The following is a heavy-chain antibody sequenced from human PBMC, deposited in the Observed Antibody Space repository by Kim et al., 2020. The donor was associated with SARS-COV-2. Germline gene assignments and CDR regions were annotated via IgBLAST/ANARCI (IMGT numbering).Heavy chain of an antibody. V-gene: IGHV1-69*13. J-gene: IGHJ6*02. CDR3: ASMLFACGYFDWLLCGYYYYGMDV. Sequence: SVKVSCKASGGTFSSYAISWARQAPGQGLEWMGGIIPIFGTANYAQKFQGRVTITADESTSTAYMELSSQRSEDTAVYYCASMLFACGYFDWLLCGYYYYGMDVWGQGTTVTVSS. D-gene: IGHD3-9*01. CDR1: GGTFSSYA. CDR2: IIPIFGTA.